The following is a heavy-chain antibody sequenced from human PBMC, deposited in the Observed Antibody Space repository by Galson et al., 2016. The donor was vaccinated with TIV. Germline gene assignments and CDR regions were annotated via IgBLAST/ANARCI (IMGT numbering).Heavy chain of an antibody. V-gene: IGHV3-30*09. J-gene: IGHJ4*02. CDR3: ARVYADYYFDY. CDR2: ISFDGSEK. Sequence: SLRLSCAASGFTFNSYPMHWVRQAPGKGLEWVAYISFDGSEKYYADAVKGRFAISRDKSKSTLFLQMNSRRTDDTALYYCARVYADYYFDYWGQGILVTVSS. CDR1: GFTFNSYP. D-gene: IGHD5/OR15-5a*01.